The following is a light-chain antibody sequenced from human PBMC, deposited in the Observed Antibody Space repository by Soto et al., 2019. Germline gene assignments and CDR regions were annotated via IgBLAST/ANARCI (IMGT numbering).Light chain of an antibody. CDR3: HSYDSSLSGPHVE. Sequence: QSVLTQPPSVSGAPGQRVTISCTGSSSNIGAGYDVHWYQQLPGTAPKLLIYGNSNRPSGVPDRFSGSKSGTSASLAITGLQAEDEADYYCHSYDSSLSGPHVEFGGGTQLTVL. V-gene: IGLV1-40*01. CDR2: GNS. J-gene: IGLJ2*01. CDR1: SSNIGAGYD.